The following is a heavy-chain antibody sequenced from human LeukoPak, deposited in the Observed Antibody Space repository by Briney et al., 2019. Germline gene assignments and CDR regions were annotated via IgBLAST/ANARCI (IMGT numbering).Heavy chain of an antibody. J-gene: IGHJ3*02. CDR2: IIPIFGTA. CDR3: ARATPRVYPASGAFDI. D-gene: IGHD3-10*01. CDR1: GGTFSSYA. Sequence: GASVKVSCNASGGTFSSYAISWVRQAPGQGLEWMGGIIPIFGTANYAQKFQGRVTITADESTSTAYMELSSLRSEDTAVYYCARATPRVYPASGAFDIWGQGTMVTVSS. V-gene: IGHV1-69*13.